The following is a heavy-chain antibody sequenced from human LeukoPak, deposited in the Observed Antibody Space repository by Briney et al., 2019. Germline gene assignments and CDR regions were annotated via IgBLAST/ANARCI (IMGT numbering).Heavy chain of an antibody. V-gene: IGHV3-23*01. Sequence: GGSLRLSCAVSGITLSNYGMSWVRQAPGKGLEWVAGISDSGGSTNYADSVKGRFTISRHNPKNTLYLQMNSLRAEDTAVYFCAKRGVVIRVILVGFHKEAYYFDSWGQGALVTVSS. D-gene: IGHD3-22*01. CDR2: ISDSGGST. CDR1: GITLSNYG. J-gene: IGHJ4*02. CDR3: AKRGVVIRVILVGFHKEAYYFDS.